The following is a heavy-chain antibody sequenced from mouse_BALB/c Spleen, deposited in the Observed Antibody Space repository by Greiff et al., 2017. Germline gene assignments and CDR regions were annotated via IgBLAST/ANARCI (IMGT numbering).Heavy chain of an antibody. CDR2: ISSGGSYT. D-gene: IGHD1-1*01. V-gene: IGHV5-6*02. J-gene: IGHJ1*01. Sequence: DVMLVESGGDLVKPGGSLKLSCAASGFTFSSYGMSWVRQTPDKRLEWVATISSGGSYTYYPDSVKGRFTISRDNAKNTLYLQMSSLKSEDTAMYYCARIYYYGSSWYFDVWGAGTTVTVSS. CDR1: GFTFSSYG. CDR3: ARIYYYGSSWYFDV.